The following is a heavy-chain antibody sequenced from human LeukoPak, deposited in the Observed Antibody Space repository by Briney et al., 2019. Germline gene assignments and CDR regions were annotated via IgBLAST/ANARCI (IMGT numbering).Heavy chain of an antibody. D-gene: IGHD3-22*01. Sequence: ASVKVSCKASGYTFTSYYMHWVRQAPGQGLEWMGIINPSGVTTNYAQKFQGRVTMTRDTSTSTVYMELSSLTSEDTAVYYCAREKGYYDSSGLMYYFDYWGQGTLVTVSS. CDR2: INPSGVTT. V-gene: IGHV1-46*01. J-gene: IGHJ4*02. CDR1: GYTFTSYY. CDR3: AREKGYYDSSGLMYYFDY.